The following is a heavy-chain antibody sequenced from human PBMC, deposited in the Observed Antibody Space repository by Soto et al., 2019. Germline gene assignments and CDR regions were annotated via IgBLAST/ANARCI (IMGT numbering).Heavy chain of an antibody. CDR3: AKGTNPAMDFARGAFDV. CDR2: ITNSGSIT. D-gene: IGHD5-18*01. J-gene: IGHJ3*01. Sequence: EVQLLESGGDLVQPGGSLRLSCAASGFTFSSYAMFWVRQAPGKGLEWVSGITNSGSITYYADSVKGRFSISRDNSKNTLFLQMNTLRAEDTALYYCAKGTNPAMDFARGAFDVWGQGTVVTVSS. CDR1: GFTFSSYA. V-gene: IGHV3-23*01.